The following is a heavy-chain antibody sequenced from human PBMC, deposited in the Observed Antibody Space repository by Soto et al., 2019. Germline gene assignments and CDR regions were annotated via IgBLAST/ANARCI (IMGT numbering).Heavy chain of an antibody. Sequence: GGSLRLSCAASGFTFSSYWMSWVRQAPGKGLEWVANIKQDGSEKYYVDSVKGRFTISRDNAKNSLYLQMNSLRAEDTAVYYCARLRYFDYNYFDYWGQGTLVTVSS. D-gene: IGHD3-9*01. CDR1: GFTFSSYW. V-gene: IGHV3-7*05. CDR2: IKQDGSEK. J-gene: IGHJ4*02. CDR3: ARLRYFDYNYFDY.